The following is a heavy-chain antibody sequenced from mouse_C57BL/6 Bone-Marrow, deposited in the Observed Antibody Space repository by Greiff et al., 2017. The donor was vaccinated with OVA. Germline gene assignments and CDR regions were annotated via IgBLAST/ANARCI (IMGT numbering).Heavy chain of an antibody. CDR3: ARWTYYDYDFYAMDY. CDR1: GYTFTSYG. J-gene: IGHJ4*01. D-gene: IGHD2-4*01. Sequence: QVQLQQSGAELARPGASVKLSCKASGYTFTSYGISWVKQRTGQGLEWIGEIYPRSGNTYYNEKFKGKATLTADKSSSTAYMELRSLTSEDSAVYFCARWTYYDYDFYAMDYWGQGTSVTVSS. CDR2: IYPRSGNT. V-gene: IGHV1-81*01.